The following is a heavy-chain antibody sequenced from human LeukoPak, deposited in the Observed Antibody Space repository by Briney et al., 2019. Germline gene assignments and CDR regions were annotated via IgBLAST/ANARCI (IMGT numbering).Heavy chain of an antibody. V-gene: IGHV3-43*02. D-gene: IGHD5-12*01. CDR1: GINFNTYA. CDR2: ISGDGDRT. Sequence: GGSLRLSCAASGINFNTYAMHWVRQAPGKGLEWVSLISGDGDRTSYADSVKGRFTISRDNDKNSLYLQMNSLRIEDTALYYCAKDRGYEVVFDPWGQGTLAAVSS. CDR3: AKDRGYEVVFDP. J-gene: IGHJ5*02.